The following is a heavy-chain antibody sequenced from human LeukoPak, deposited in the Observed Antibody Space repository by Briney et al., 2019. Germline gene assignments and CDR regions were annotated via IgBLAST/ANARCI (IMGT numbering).Heavy chain of an antibody. CDR3: ATDNPPYCNGGSCYFD. V-gene: IGHV1-2*02. CDR1: GYTFTGYY. J-gene: IGHJ4*02. CDR2: INPNSGGT. Sequence: AASVKVSCKASGYTFTGYYMHWARQAPGQGLEWMGWINPNSGGTNYAQKFQGRVNMIRDTSISTAYMDLSRLTSGDTAIYYCATDNPPYCNGGSCYFDWGQGTLVTVSS. D-gene: IGHD2-15*01.